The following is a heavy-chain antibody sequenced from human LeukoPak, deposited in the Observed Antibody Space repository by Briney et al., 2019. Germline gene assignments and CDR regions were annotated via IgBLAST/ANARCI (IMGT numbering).Heavy chain of an antibody. D-gene: IGHD1-26*01. J-gene: IGHJ5*02. Sequence: GASVKVSCKASGYTFTGYYMHGVRQAPGQGLEWMGWINPNSGGTNYAQKFQGRVTMTRDTSISTAYMELSRLRSDDTAVYYCARDRGAIVGATIGWFDPWGQGTLVTVSS. CDR1: GYTFTGYY. CDR3: ARDRGAIVGATIGWFDP. V-gene: IGHV1-2*02. CDR2: INPNSGGT.